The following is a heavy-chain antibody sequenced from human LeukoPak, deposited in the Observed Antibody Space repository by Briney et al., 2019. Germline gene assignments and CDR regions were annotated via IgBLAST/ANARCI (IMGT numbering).Heavy chain of an antibody. D-gene: IGHD4-23*01. CDR2: ISAYNGNT. CDR3: ARVGGTYGGNSDGGWFDP. J-gene: IGHJ5*02. CDR1: GYTFTSYG. V-gene: IGHV1-18*01. Sequence: ASVKVSCKASGYTFTSYGISWVRQAPGQGLEWMGWISAYNGNTNYAQKLQSRVTMTTDTSTSTAYMELRSLRSDDTAVYYCARVGGTYGGNSDGGWFDPWGQGTLVTVSS.